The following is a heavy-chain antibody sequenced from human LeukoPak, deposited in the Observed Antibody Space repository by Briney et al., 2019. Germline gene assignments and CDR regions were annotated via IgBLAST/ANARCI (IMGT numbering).Heavy chain of an antibody. D-gene: IGHD5-12*01. CDR3: AIGGNSCYDFLIGAIDY. J-gene: IGHJ4*02. V-gene: IGHV1-2*02. CDR1: GYTFTGYY. CDR2: INPNSGGT. Sequence: ASVKVSCKASGYTFTGYYMHWVRQAPGQGLEWMGWINPNSGGTNYAQKFQGRVTMTRDTSISTAYMELSRLRSEDTAVYYCAIGGNSCYDFLIGAIDYWGQGTLVTVSS.